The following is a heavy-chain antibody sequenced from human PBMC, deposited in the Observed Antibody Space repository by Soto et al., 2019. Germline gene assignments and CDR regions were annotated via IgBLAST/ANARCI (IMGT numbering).Heavy chain of an antibody. Sequence: QVPLVQSGAEVKKPGASVKVSCKASGYTFTSYGISWVRQAPGQGLEWMGWISAYNGNTNYAQKLQGRVTMTTDTSTSTAYMELRSLRSDDTAVYYCARDRGGEDYYDSSGFDYWGQGTLVTVSS. J-gene: IGHJ4*02. V-gene: IGHV1-18*01. D-gene: IGHD3-22*01. CDR1: GYTFTSYG. CDR2: ISAYNGNT. CDR3: ARDRGGEDYYDSSGFDY.